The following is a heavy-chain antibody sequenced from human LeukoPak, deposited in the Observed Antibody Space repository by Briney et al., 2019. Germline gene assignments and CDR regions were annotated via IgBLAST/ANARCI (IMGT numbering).Heavy chain of an antibody. CDR2: IYYSGST. CDR1: GGSISSGGYY. CDR3: ALYTVVTAYFDY. J-gene: IGHJ4*02. D-gene: IGHD4-23*01. V-gene: IGHV4-61*08. Sequence: PSETLSLTCTVSGGSISSGGYYWSWIRQHPGKGLEWIGYIYYSGSTNYNPSLKSRVTISVDTSKNQFSLKLSSVTAADTAVYYCALYTVVTAYFDYWGQGTLVTVSS.